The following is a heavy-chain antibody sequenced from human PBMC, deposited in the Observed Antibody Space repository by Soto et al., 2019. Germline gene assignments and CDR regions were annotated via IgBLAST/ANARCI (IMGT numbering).Heavy chain of an antibody. Sequence: SETLSLTCTVSGGSISSRGYYWSWSRQQPGKGLEWIGYIYYSGSTYYNPSLKSRVTISVDTSKNQFSLKLSSVTAADTAVYYCARYCVVAAARPFAYLGQGTPVIGSS. CDR1: GGSISSRGYY. V-gene: IGHV4-31*03. CDR3: ARYCVVAAARPFAY. J-gene: IGHJ4*02. CDR2: IYYSGST. D-gene: IGHD6-13*01.